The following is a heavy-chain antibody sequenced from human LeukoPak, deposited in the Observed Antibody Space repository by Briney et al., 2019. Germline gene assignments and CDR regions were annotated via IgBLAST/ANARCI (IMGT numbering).Heavy chain of an antibody. J-gene: IGHJ4*02. D-gene: IGHD5-18*01. Sequence: ASVKVSCKASGYTFTSYGISWVRQAPGQGLEWMGWISAYNGNTNYAQKLQGRVTMTTDTSTSTAYMELRSLRSDDTAVYYCARLAADTAMVYRYYFDYWGRGTLVTVSS. CDR3: ARLAADTAMVYRYYFDY. CDR2: ISAYNGNT. V-gene: IGHV1-18*04. CDR1: GYTFTSYG.